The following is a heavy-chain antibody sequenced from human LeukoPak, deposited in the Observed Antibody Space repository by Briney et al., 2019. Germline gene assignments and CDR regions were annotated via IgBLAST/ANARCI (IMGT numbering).Heavy chain of an antibody. CDR1: GFTFNNAW. CDR2: IKSKVDGGST. J-gene: IGHJ4*02. D-gene: IGHD3-10*01. Sequence: GGSLRLSCAASGFTFNNAWMSWARQAPGKGLEWVGRIKSKVDGGSTDYAAPVKGRFTISRDDSKNTLYLQMTSLKTEDTAFYYCAAWTGRSDFDYWGQGTLVTVSA. CDR3: AAWTGRSDFDY. V-gene: IGHV3-15*01.